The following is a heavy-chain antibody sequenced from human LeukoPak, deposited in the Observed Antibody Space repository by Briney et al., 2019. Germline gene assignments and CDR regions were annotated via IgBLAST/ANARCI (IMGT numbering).Heavy chain of an antibody. V-gene: IGHV1-46*01. Sequence: ASVKVSCKASGYTFTSYYMHWVRQAPGQGLEWMGIINPSGGSTSYAQKFQGRVTMTRGTSTSTVYMELSSLRSEDTAVYYCLRGNSGYQYFDYWGQGTLVTVSS. CDR1: GYTFTSYY. CDR2: INPSGGST. J-gene: IGHJ4*02. CDR3: LRGNSGYQYFDY. D-gene: IGHD5-12*01.